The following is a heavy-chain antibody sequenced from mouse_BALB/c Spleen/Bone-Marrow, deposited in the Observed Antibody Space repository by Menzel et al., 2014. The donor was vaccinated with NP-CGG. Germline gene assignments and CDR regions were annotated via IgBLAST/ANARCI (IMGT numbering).Heavy chain of an antibody. CDR2: ITSGGSYT. CDR3: TRDLYDGYSYYAMDY. J-gene: IGHJ4*01. D-gene: IGHD2-3*01. CDR1: GFTFSSYT. Sequence: EVMLVESGGGLVKPGGSLKLSCAASGFTFSSYTMSWVRQTPEKRLEWVATITSGGSYTYYPDSVKGRFTISRDIAENTLYLQMSSLRSEDTAMYYCTRDLYDGYSYYAMDYWGQGTSVTVSS. V-gene: IGHV5-6-4*01.